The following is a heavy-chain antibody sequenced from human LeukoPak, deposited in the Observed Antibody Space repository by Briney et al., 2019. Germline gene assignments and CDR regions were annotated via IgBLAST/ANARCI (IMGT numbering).Heavy chain of an antibody. J-gene: IGHJ4*02. Sequence: ASVEVSCKASGYTFINYYIHWVRQAPGPGLEWMGVINSSGGSTNYAQKFQGRVTMTRDTSTSTVYMELSSLSSEDTAVYYCARDGAGNEPFDYWGQGTLVTVSS. CDR2: INSSGGST. V-gene: IGHV1-46*01. CDR3: ARDGAGNEPFDY. CDR1: GYTFINYY. D-gene: IGHD1-26*01.